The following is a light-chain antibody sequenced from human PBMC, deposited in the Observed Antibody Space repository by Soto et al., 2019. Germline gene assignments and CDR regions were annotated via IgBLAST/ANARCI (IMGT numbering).Light chain of an antibody. V-gene: IGKV3-20*01. CDR1: QSVSSSN. CDR2: GAS. CDR3: QHYDSAPIT. J-gene: IGKJ4*01. Sequence: EIVLTQSPGTLSLSPGERATLSCRASQSVSSSNLAWYQQKPGQAPRLLIYGASSRATGIPDRFSGSGSGTDFTLTISRLEPEYFAVYYCQHYDSAPITLGGGTNVESK.